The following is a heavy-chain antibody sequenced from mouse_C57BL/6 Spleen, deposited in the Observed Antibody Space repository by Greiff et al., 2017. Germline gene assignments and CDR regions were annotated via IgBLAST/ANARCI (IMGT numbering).Heavy chain of an antibody. D-gene: IGHD2-4*01. Sequence: QVQLKQPGPELVKPGASVKLSCKASGYTFTRYWMHWVKQRPGQGLEWIGNINPSNGGTNYNEKFKSKATLTVDTSSRTAYRQLNSLTSEDSAVYYCARDDYHWYFDVWGTGTAVTVSS. CDR3: ARDDYHWYFDV. J-gene: IGHJ1*03. CDR1: GYTFTRYW. V-gene: IGHV1-53*01. CDR2: INPSNGGT.